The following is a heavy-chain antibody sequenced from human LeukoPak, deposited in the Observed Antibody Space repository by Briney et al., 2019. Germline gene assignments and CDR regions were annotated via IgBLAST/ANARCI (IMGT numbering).Heavy chain of an antibody. V-gene: IGHV1-8*01. Sequence: ASVKVSCKASGYTFTSYDINWVRQATGQGLEWMGWMSPNSGITGYAQKFQGRVTMTRNTAISTAYMELSSLRSEDTAVYYCVRTPPNWGADYWGQGTLITVSS. D-gene: IGHD7-27*01. CDR1: GYTFTSYD. CDR2: MSPNSGIT. J-gene: IGHJ4*02. CDR3: VRTPPNWGADY.